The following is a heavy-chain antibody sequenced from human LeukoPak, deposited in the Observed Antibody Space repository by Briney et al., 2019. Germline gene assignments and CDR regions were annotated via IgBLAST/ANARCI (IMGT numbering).Heavy chain of an antibody. V-gene: IGHV5-51*01. CDR2: IYPGDSDT. J-gene: IGHJ5*02. CDR3: ARHRSAGEQLAMFDP. Sequence: GESLKISCKGSGYSFTSYWIGWVRQMPGKGLEWMGIIYPGDSDTKYTPSFQGQATISADKSISTAYLQWSSLKASDTAMYYCARHRSAGEQLAMFDPWGQGTLVTVSS. D-gene: IGHD6-6*01. CDR1: GYSFTSYW.